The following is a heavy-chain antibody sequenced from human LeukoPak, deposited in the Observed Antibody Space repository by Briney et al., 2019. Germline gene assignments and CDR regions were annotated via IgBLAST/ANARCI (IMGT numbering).Heavy chain of an antibody. CDR3: AREAGSSSWYLHPNAFDI. V-gene: IGHV1-69*05. D-gene: IGHD6-13*01. J-gene: IGHJ3*02. CDR2: IIPIFGTA. Sequence: SVKVSCKASGGTFSSYTISWVRQAPGQGLEWMGGIIPIFGTANYAQKFQGRVTMTRDTSISTAYMELSRLRSDDTAVYYCAREAGSSSWYLHPNAFDIWGQGTMVTVSS. CDR1: GGTFSSYT.